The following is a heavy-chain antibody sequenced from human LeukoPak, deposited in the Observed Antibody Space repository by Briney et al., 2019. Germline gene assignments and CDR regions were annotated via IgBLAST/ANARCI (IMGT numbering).Heavy chain of an antibody. D-gene: IGHD4-23*01. CDR1: GFPFSDYW. Sequence: GGSLRLSCAASGFPFSDYWMSWMRQAPGKGLEWVASIKYDGNEEYYVDSVKGRFTISRDNAKNSLYLQLNSLRVEDTAVYYCRSGGAAPGSFDNWGQGTLVAVSP. CDR3: RSGGAAPGSFDN. CDR2: IKYDGNEE. V-gene: IGHV3-7*01. J-gene: IGHJ4*02.